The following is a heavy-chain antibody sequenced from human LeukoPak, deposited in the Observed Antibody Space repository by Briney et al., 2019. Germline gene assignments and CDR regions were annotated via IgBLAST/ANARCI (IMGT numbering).Heavy chain of an antibody. CDR3: ARRDCSDGDCYPYYFDY. D-gene: IGHD2-21*01. V-gene: IGHV4-59*12. CDR1: GDSITTYY. J-gene: IGHJ4*02. CDR2: IYRSGST. Sequence: SETLSLTCTVSGDSITTYYWSWIRQPPGRGLEWIGFIYRSGSTYYNPSLTSRVTISEDVSKNQFSLRLGSVTAADTAVYYCARRDCSDGDCYPYYFDYWGQGALVTVSS.